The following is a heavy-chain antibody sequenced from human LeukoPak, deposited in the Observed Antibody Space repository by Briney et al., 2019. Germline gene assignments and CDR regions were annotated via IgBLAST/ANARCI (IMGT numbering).Heavy chain of an antibody. V-gene: IGHV1-69*13. D-gene: IGHD5-12*01. CDR3: ARTRGYSGYDLKAYFDY. CDR1: GYTFTGYY. J-gene: IGHJ4*02. Sequence: SVKVSCKASGYTFTGYYMHWVRQAPGQGLEWMGGIIPIFGTANYAQKFQGRVTITADESTSTAYMELSSLRSEDTAVYYCARTRGYSGYDLKAYFDYWGQGTLVTVSS. CDR2: IIPIFGTA.